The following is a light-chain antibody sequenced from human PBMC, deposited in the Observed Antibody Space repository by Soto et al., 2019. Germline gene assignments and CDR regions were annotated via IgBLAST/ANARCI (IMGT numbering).Light chain of an antibody. V-gene: IGLV2-14*01. Sequence: QSALTQPASVSGSPGQSITISCTGTSTDVGRYNYVSWYQQHPGKAPNLMVYDVSNRPSWVSNRFSGSKSGITASLTISGLQAEDEADYYCTSYTSDSTYVFGTGTKVTVL. CDR1: STDVGRYNY. J-gene: IGLJ1*01. CDR2: DVS. CDR3: TSYTSDSTYV.